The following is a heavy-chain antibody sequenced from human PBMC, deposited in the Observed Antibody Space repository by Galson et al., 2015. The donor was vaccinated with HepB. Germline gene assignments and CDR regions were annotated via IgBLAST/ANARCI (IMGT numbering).Heavy chain of an antibody. J-gene: IGHJ3*02. CDR2: MNPNSGNT. D-gene: IGHD2-2*02. V-gene: IGHV1-8*01. CDR3: ARGALGYCSSTSCYTSDAFDI. CDR1: GYTFTSYD. Sequence: SVKVSCKASGYTFTSYDINWVRQATGQGLEWMGWMNPNSGNTGYAQKFQGRVTMTRNTSISTAYMELSSLRSEDTAVYYCARGALGYCSSTSCYTSDAFDIWGQGTMVTVSS.